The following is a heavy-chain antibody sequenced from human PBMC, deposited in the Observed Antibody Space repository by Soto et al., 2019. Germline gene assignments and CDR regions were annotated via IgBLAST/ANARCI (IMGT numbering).Heavy chain of an antibody. CDR1: GDTFNFYT. Sequence: QVQLVQSGAEVRKPGSAVRVSCKASGDTFNFYTINWVRQAPGLGLEWMGRVNPILTMSNYARKFEGRVTSTADKSPTTAYMELRSLRSDDTAIYYCATSYGSGYRAFDYWGQGALVTVSS. CDR3: ATSYGSGYRAFDY. D-gene: IGHD3-10*01. J-gene: IGHJ4*02. CDR2: VNPILTMS. V-gene: IGHV1-69*02.